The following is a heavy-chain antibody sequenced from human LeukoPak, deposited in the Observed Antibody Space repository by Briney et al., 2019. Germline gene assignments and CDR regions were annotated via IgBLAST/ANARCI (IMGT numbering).Heavy chain of an antibody. J-gene: IGHJ5*02. CDR1: GFTFSSNG. V-gene: IGHV3-23*01. CDR3: AKDRPYITSWYGCSTP. CDR2: ISDSAGGA. Sequence: PGGSLRLSCAASGFTFSSNGMTWVRQAPGRGLEWVSTISDSAGGAHYADSVKGRFTISRDSSRSTLYLQMHSLRAEDTAVYYCAKDRPYITSWYGCSTPWGQGTLVSVSS. D-gene: IGHD6-13*01.